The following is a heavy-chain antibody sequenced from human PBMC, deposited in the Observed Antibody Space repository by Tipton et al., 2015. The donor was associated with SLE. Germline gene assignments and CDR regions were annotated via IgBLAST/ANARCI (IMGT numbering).Heavy chain of an antibody. Sequence: SLRLSCAASGFTFSSYEMNWVRQAPGKGLEWVSYISSSGSNIYYADSVKGRFTISRDNAKNSLYLQMNSLRAEDTAVYYCARDAYDSSSGYFDYWGQGTLVTVSS. CDR3: ARDAYDSSSGYFDY. CDR1: GFTFSSYE. CDR2: ISSSGSNI. V-gene: IGHV3-48*03. J-gene: IGHJ4*02. D-gene: IGHD3-22*01.